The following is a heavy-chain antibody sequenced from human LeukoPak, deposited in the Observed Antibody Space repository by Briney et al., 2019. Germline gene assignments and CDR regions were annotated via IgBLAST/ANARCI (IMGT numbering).Heavy chain of an antibody. Sequence: GASVKVSCKASGYTFITYYMHWVRQAPGQGLEWMGIINPSGGNTSYAQKFQGRLTMTRDTSTSTVYMELSSLRSEDTAVYYCAKADGWPLDYWGPGTLVTVSS. J-gene: IGHJ4*02. CDR3: AKADGWPLDY. CDR1: GYTFITYY. V-gene: IGHV1-46*01. D-gene: IGHD5-24*01. CDR2: INPSGGNT.